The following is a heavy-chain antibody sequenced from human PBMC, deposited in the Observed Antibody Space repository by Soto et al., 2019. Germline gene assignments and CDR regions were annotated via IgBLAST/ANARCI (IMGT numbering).Heavy chain of an antibody. CDR2: ITSDATSK. D-gene: IGHD4-4*01. CDR1: GFTFSIYC. Sequence: PGGXLRLSYAASGFTFSIYCMHWVLQAPGKGVLWVSRITSDATSKSYEDHVKGRFTISRENAKNTMYLQINSLRAGEAAVYYCARVLQGPLDYWGQGTLVTVSS. J-gene: IGHJ4*02. V-gene: IGHV3-74*01. CDR3: ARVLQGPLDY.